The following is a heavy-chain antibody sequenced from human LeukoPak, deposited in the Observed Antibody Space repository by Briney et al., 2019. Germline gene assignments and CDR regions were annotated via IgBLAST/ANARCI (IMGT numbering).Heavy chain of an antibody. CDR3: ARGEYPAGFYYYYYMDV. V-gene: IGHV3-21*01. D-gene: IGHD2-2*01. Sequence: GGSLRLSCAASGFTFSSYSMNCVREAPGKGLEWVSSISSSSSYIYYADSVKGRFTISRDNAKNSLYLQMNSLRAEDTAVYYCARGEYPAGFYYYYYMDVWAKGPRSPSP. CDR1: GFTFSSYS. CDR2: ISSSSSYI. J-gene: IGHJ6*03.